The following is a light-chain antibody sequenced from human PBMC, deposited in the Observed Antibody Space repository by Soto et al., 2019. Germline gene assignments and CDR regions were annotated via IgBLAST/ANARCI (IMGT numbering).Light chain of an antibody. CDR3: QQYGSSPPLT. J-gene: IGKJ4*01. V-gene: IGKV3-20*01. CDR1: QSVSSSY. Sequence: EIVLTQSPGTLSLSQVERATLSCRASQSVSSSYLAWYQQKPGQAPRLLIYGASSRATGIPDRFSGSGSGTDFTLTISRLEPEDFAVYYCQQYGSSPPLTFGGGTKVDIK. CDR2: GAS.